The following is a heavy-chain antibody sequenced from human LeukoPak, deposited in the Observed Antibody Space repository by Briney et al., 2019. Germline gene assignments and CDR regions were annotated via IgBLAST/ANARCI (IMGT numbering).Heavy chain of an antibody. D-gene: IGHD4-11*01. J-gene: IGHJ6*03. CDR2: IISIFGTA. CDR3: ARGYSNPALPDYYYYMDV. V-gene: IGHV1-69*06. Sequence: SVQFSSKASGGTFSSYAISWVGQATGQGLEWMGGIISIFGTANYAQKFQGRVTLTPDKSTSTAYMELSSLRSEGTAVYYCARGYSNPALPDYYYYMDVWGKGTTVTVSS. CDR1: GGTFSSYA.